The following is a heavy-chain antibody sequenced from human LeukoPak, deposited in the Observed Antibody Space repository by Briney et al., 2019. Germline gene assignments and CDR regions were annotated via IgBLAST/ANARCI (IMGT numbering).Heavy chain of an antibody. CDR1: GFTFSNYA. CDR2: ITGSGGST. V-gene: IGHV3-23*01. J-gene: IGHJ4*02. D-gene: IGHD5-18*01. CDR3: ARDGTWIQLWLPN. Sequence: TGGSLRLSCAASGFTFSNYAMSWVRQAPGKGLEWVSGITGSGGSTNYADSVKGRFTISRDSSKNTLFLQMNGLRAEDTAVYYCARDGTWIQLWLPNWGQGALVTVSS.